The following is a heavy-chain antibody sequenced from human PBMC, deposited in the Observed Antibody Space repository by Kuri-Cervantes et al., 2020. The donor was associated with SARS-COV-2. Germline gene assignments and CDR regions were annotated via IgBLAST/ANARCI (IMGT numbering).Heavy chain of an antibody. CDR3: ASRPYSSGWYEGIDY. CDR2: IIPIFGTA. V-gene: IGHV1-69*13. D-gene: IGHD6-19*01. Sequence: SVKVSCKASGGTFSSYAISWVRQAPGQGLEWMGRIIPIFGTANYAQKFQGRVTITADESTSTAYMELSSLRPEDTAVYYCASRPYSSGWYEGIDYWGQGTLVTVSS. J-gene: IGHJ4*02. CDR1: GGTFSSYA.